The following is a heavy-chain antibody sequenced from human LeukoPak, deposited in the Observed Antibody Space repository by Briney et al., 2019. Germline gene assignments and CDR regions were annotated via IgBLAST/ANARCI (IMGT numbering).Heavy chain of an antibody. Sequence: ASVKVSCKASGYTFSDYYVHWVRQAPGQGLEWMGWINPNSGGTNYPQKFQGRVTMTRDTSISTAYMELSRLRSDDTALYYCARGYSYDYWFDSWGQGTLVTVSS. CDR3: ARGYSYDYWFDS. V-gene: IGHV1-2*02. D-gene: IGHD5-18*01. CDR1: GYTFSDYY. J-gene: IGHJ5*01. CDR2: INPNSGGT.